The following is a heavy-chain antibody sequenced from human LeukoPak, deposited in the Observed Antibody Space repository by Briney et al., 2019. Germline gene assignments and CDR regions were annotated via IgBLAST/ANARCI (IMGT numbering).Heavy chain of an antibody. CDR1: GYTLTELS. D-gene: IGHD2-2*03. Sequence: GAPVKVSCEVSGYTLTELSMHWVRQAPGKGLEWMGGFDPEDGETIYAQKFQGRVTMTRNTSISTAYMELSSLRSEDTAVYYCARGGTGYCSSTSCYELGRWGQGTLVTVSS. J-gene: IGHJ4*02. CDR2: FDPEDGET. CDR3: ARGGTGYCSSTSCYELGR. V-gene: IGHV1-24*01.